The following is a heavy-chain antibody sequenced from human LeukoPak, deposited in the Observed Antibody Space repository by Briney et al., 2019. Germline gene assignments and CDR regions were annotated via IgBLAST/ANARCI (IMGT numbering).Heavy chain of an antibody. V-gene: IGHV4-34*01. CDR3: ARQTGSGLFILP. J-gene: IGHJ4*02. CDR2: IYYSGNT. D-gene: IGHD3/OR15-3a*01. CDR1: GGSFSGYF. Sequence: SETLSLTCAVYGGSFSGYFWSWIRQPPGKGLEWIGSIYYSGNTYYNASLKSQVSISIDTSKNQFSLRLTSVTAADTAVYYCARQTGSGLFILPGGQGTLVTVSS.